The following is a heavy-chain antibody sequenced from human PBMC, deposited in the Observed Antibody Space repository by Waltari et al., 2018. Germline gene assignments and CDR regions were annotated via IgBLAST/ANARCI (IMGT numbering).Heavy chain of an antibody. CDR1: GGSFSGYY. D-gene: IGHD7-27*01. V-gene: IGHV4-34*01. CDR3: ARAGSVQRTGNHSFDY. CDR2: INHSGST. Sequence: QVQLQQWGAGLLKPSETLSLTCAVYGGSFSGYYWSWIRQHPGKGLEWIGEINHSGSTNYNPSLKSRVTISVDTSKNQFSLKLSSVTAADTAVYYCARAGSVQRTGNHSFDYWGQGTLVTVSS. J-gene: IGHJ4*02.